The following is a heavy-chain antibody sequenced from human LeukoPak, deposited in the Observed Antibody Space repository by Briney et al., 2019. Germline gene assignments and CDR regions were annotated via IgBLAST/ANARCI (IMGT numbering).Heavy chain of an antibody. CDR2: IIPIFGTA. CDR1: GGTFTIYA. J-gene: IGHJ4*02. CDR3: ARDTAMARAFDY. D-gene: IGHD5-18*01. Sequence: SWVTVSCTSSGGTFTIYAISWVRQAPGQGLEWMGGIIPIFGTANYAQKFQGRVTITADESTSTAYMELSSLRSEDTAVYYCARDTAMARAFDYWGQGTLVTVSS. V-gene: IGHV1-69*01.